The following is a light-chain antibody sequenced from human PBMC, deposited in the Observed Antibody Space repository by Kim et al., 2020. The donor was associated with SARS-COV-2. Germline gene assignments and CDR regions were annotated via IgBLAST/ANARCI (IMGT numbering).Light chain of an antibody. CDR3: QQSYNVPLS. V-gene: IGKV1-39*01. J-gene: IGKJ4*01. CDR2: LAS. CDR1: QSISTD. Sequence: ASVGDRVTITGRASQSISTDLNWYQQKPGKAPNLLIYLASNLQSGAPSRFSGSVSGTDFSLTISNLQPEDFATYYCQQSYNVPLSFGGGTKVYIK.